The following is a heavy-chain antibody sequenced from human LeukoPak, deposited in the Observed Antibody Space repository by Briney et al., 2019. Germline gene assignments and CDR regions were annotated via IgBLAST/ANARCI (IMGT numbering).Heavy chain of an antibody. CDR2: ISSSGSTI. D-gene: IGHD1-14*01. CDR3: ARDNKWYNAFDI. CDR1: GFTVSSEY. V-gene: IGHV3-11*01. J-gene: IGHJ3*02. Sequence: GGSLRLSCAASGFTVSSEYMSWVRQAPGKGLEWVSYISSSGSTIYYADSVKGRFTISRDNAKNSLYLQMNSLRAEDTAVYYCARDNKWYNAFDIWGQGTMVTVSP.